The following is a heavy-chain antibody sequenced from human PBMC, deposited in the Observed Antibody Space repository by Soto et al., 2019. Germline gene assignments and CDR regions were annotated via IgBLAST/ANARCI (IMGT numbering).Heavy chain of an antibody. Sequence: QLQLQESGPGLVKPSETLSLTCTVSGGSISSSSYHWGWIRQPPGKGLEWIGSIYYSGTTYYNPSLKSRITISVDTSKKQFSLKLSSVTAADTAVYYCARSISVAMDFWGQGTLVTVSS. CDR3: ARSISVAMDF. CDR1: GGSISSSSYH. D-gene: IGHD6-19*01. J-gene: IGHJ4*02. V-gene: IGHV4-39*01. CDR2: IYYSGTT.